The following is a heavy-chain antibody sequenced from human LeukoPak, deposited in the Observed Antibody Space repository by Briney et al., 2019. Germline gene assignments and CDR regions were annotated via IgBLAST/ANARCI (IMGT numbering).Heavy chain of an antibody. Sequence: ASVKVSCKASGYTFTSYYMHWVRPAPGQGLEWMGIINPSGGSTSYAQKFQGRVTMTRDTSTSTVYMELSSLRSEDTAVYYCAREEDSSGYYGTDTRFDYWGQGTLVTVSS. CDR3: AREEDSSGYYGTDTRFDY. V-gene: IGHV1-46*01. CDR1: GYTFTSYY. CDR2: INPSGGST. J-gene: IGHJ4*02. D-gene: IGHD3-22*01.